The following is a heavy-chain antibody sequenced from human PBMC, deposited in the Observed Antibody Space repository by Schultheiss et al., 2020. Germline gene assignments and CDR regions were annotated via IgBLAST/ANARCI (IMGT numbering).Heavy chain of an antibody. D-gene: IGHD3-10*01. CDR1: GYSFTSYW. CDR2: IYPADSDT. CDR3: ARKGSNWFDP. Sequence: GESLKISCKGSGYSFTSYWIGWVRQMPGKGLEWMGIIYPADSDTRYSPSFQGQVTISADKSITTAYLQWSSLQPSDTAMYYCARKGSNWFDPWGQGTPVTVSS. J-gene: IGHJ5*02. V-gene: IGHV5-51*01.